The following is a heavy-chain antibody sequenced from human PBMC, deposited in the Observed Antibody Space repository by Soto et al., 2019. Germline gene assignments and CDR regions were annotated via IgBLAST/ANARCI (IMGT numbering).Heavy chain of an antibody. V-gene: IGHV3-15*07. CDR2: IKSKAAGGAI. D-gene: IGHD3-10*01. Sequence: EVQMVESGGGLVKPGGSLRLSCEVSGFSFRDAWMNWVRQAPGKGLEWIGRIKSKAAGGAIDYAALVKDRFTISRDDSKDTLYLQINSLRTEDTAMYYCTTDGSFGGVVVAFHLWGQGTMLSVSS. J-gene: IGHJ3*01. CDR1: GFSFRDAW. CDR3: TTDGSFGGVVVAFHL.